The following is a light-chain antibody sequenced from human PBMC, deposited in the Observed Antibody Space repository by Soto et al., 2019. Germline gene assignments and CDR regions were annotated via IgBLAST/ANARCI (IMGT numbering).Light chain of an antibody. CDR1: QSLLHSNGYTY. CDR2: LGS. CDR3: MQAQQTPWT. J-gene: IGKJ1*01. V-gene: IGKV2-28*01. Sequence: VMTQSPLSLPVTPGEAASISCRSSQSLLHSNGYTYLDWYLQKPGQSPQLLIYLGSNRASGVPDRFSGSGSGTDFTLKISRVEAEDVGIYYCMQAQQTPWTFGQGTKVEIK.